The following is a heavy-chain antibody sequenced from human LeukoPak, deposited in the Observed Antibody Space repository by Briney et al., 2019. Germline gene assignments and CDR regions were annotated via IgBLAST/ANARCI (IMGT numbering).Heavy chain of an antibody. Sequence: GGSLRLSCAASGFIFHNAWMTWVRQAPGKGLEWVGRIKSNPDGGTADYAAPVKGRFIISRDDSKNTLYLQLNSLKTEDTAVYYCTTLSYDVHYWGKGTTVTVSS. CDR3: TTLSYDVHY. CDR2: IKSNPDGGTA. CDR1: GFIFHNAW. V-gene: IGHV3-15*05. J-gene: IGHJ6*04. D-gene: IGHD3-3*01.